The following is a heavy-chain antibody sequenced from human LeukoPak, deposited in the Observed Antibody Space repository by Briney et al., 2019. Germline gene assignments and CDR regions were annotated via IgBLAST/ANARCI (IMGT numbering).Heavy chain of an antibody. CDR1: GGSFSGYY. V-gene: IGHV4-34*01. CDR3: ARDHNSGSYAWPTDDAFDI. J-gene: IGHJ3*02. Sequence: SETLSLTCAVYGGSFSGYYWSWIRQPPGKGLEWIGEINHSGSTNYNPSLKSRVTISVDTSKNQFSLKLSSVTAADTAVYYCARDHNSGSYAWPTDDAFDIWGQGTMVTVSS. D-gene: IGHD1-26*01. CDR2: INHSGST.